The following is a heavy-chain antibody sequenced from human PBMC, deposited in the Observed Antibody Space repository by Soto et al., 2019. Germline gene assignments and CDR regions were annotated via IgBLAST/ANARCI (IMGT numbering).Heavy chain of an antibody. J-gene: IGHJ4*02. CDR1: GFTFSSYA. Sequence: LRLSCAASGFTFSSYAMSWVRQSPGKGLEWVSAISGSGGSTYYADSVKGRFTISRDNSKNTLYLQMNSLRAEDTAVYYCAKDIWCPNGPRCDYWGQGTLVTVSS. D-gene: IGHD2-8*01. CDR2: ISGSGGST. V-gene: IGHV3-23*01. CDR3: AKDIWCPNGPRCDY.